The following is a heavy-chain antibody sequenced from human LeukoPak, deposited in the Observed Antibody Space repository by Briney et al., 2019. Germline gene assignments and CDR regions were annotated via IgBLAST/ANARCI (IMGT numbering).Heavy chain of an antibody. D-gene: IGHD1-26*01. J-gene: IGHJ5*02. CDR3: GRERPGSPNFFDP. Sequence: PSETLSLTCTVSGDSISSYYWSWFRQPPGKGLEWIGCIYYSGSTNYNPSPQSRVTTSADRSTKNFSLLLMSVTAADAAAYYCGRERPGSPNFFDPWAQGTLDTVPS. V-gene: IGHV4-59*01. CDR2: IYYSGST. CDR1: GDSISSYY.